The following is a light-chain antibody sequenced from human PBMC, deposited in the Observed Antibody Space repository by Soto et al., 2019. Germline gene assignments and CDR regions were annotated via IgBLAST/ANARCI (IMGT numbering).Light chain of an antibody. CDR3: AAWDDSLREV. CDR2: NNN. CDR1: SSNIGSNA. V-gene: IGLV1-44*01. J-gene: IGLJ1*01. Sequence: QSVLTQPPSASATPGQRVTISCSGSSSNIGSNAVNWYQQFPGTAPKLLIYNNNQCPSGVPDRFSGSKSGTSASLAISGLQSGDEADYYCAAWDDSLREVFGTGTKVTVL.